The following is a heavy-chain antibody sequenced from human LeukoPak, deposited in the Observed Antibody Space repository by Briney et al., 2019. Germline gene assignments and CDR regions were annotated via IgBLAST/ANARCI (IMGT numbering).Heavy chain of an antibody. CDR3: ARDGAYYYGSGRRSPVSGDV. Sequence: ASVKVSCKASGYSFTNYGISWVRQAPGQGLEWMGWISAYNYNTNYAQKFQGRVTLTTDTSTRTAYMELRSLKSDDTAVYYCARDGAYYYGSGRRSPVSGDVWGKGTTVTVSS. V-gene: IGHV1-18*01. CDR2: ISAYNYNT. D-gene: IGHD3-10*01. CDR1: GYSFTNYG. J-gene: IGHJ6*04.